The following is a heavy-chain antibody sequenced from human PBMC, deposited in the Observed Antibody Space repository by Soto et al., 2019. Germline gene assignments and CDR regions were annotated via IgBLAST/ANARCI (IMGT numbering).Heavy chain of an antibody. CDR3: ARYLRDDYIWGSYRSSDAFDI. CDR2: IYYSGST. V-gene: IGHV4-31*03. J-gene: IGHJ3*02. D-gene: IGHD3-16*02. Sequence: SETLSLTCTVSGGSISSGGYYWSWIRQHPGKGLEWIGYIYYSGSTYYNPSLKSRVTISVDTSKNQFSLKLSSVTAAVTAVYYCARYLRDDYIWGSYRSSDAFDIWGQGTMVTVSS. CDR1: GGSISSGGYY.